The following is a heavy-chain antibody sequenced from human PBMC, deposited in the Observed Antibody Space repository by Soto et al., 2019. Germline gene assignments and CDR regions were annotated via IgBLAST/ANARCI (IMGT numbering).Heavy chain of an antibody. Sequence: QVQLVQSGAEVKKPGASVKVSCKASGYTFTSYGISWVRQAPGQGLEWMGWISAYNGNTNYAQKLQGRVTMTTDTSTSTDYMELRSLRSDDTAVYYCARHTIFGVVMGWFDPWGQGTLVTVSS. V-gene: IGHV1-18*01. CDR2: ISAYNGNT. CDR1: GYTFTSYG. CDR3: ARHTIFGVVMGWFDP. D-gene: IGHD3-3*01. J-gene: IGHJ5*02.